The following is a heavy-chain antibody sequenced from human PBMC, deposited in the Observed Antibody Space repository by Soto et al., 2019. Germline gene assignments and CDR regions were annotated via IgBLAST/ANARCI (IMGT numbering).Heavy chain of an antibody. J-gene: IGHJ4*02. CDR3: ARECARKGSGGSCYLGTGVDY. D-gene: IGHD2-15*01. Sequence: GGSLRLSCAASGFTVSSNYMSWVRQAPGKGLEWVSVIYSGGSTYYADSVKGRFTISRDNSKDTLYLQMNSLRAEDTAVYYCARECARKGSGGSCYLGTGVDYWGQGTLVTVSS. CDR1: GFTVSSNY. V-gene: IGHV3-66*01. CDR2: IYSGGST.